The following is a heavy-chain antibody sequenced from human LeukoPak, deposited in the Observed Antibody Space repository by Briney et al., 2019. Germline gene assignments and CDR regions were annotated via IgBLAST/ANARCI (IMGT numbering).Heavy chain of an antibody. CDR1: GYTFTGYY. CDR3: ASSDYVWGSYRPTVFDY. V-gene: IGHV1-2*02. Sequence: ASVKVSCKASGYTFTGYYMHWVRQAPGQGLEWMGWINPNSGGTNYAQKFQGKVTMTRDTSISTAYMELSRLRSDDTAAYYCASSDYVWGSYRPTVFDYWGQGTLVTVSS. D-gene: IGHD3-16*02. J-gene: IGHJ4*02. CDR2: INPNSGGT.